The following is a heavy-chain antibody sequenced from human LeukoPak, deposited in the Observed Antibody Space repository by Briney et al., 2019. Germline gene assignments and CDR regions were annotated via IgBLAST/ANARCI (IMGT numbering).Heavy chain of an antibody. J-gene: IGHJ6*02. V-gene: IGHV1-8*02. CDR3: ARVEDIAAAGWATYYYYGMDV. D-gene: IGHD6-13*01. Sequence: GASVKVSCKASGGTFSSYAISWVRQAPGQGLEWMGWMNPNSGNTGYAQKFQGRVTMTRNTSISTAYMELSSLRSEDTAVYYCARVEDIAAAGWATYYYYGMDVWGQGTTVTVSS. CDR2: MNPNSGNT. CDR1: GGTFSSYA.